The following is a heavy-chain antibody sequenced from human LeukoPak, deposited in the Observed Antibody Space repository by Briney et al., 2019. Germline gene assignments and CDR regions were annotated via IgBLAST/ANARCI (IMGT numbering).Heavy chain of an antibody. CDR3: ARDPSASGYWETYYYYGMDV. CDR1: GYTFTSYG. J-gene: IGHJ6*02. V-gene: IGHV1-18*01. CDR2: ISSYNGNT. Sequence: ASVKVSCKASGYTFTSYGISWVRQAPGQGLEWMGLISSYNGNTNYAKKLQGRVNMTTDTSTSTACMEMRSLRSDDTAVYYCARDPSASGYWETYYYYGMDVWGQGTTVTVSS. D-gene: IGHD3-22*01.